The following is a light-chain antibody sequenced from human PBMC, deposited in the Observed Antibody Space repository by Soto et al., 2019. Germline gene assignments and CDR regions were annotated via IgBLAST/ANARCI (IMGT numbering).Light chain of an antibody. Sequence: DVVMTQSPLSLPVTLGQPASISCRSIQSLVYSDGNTYLTWFQQRPGQSPRRLIHKVSKRDSGVPDRFSGSGSGTDFTLKISRVEAEDAGVYYCMQGRHWPYTFGQGTKLEIK. CDR2: KVS. CDR3: MQGRHWPYT. V-gene: IGKV2-30*01. J-gene: IGKJ2*01. CDR1: QSLVYSDGNTY.